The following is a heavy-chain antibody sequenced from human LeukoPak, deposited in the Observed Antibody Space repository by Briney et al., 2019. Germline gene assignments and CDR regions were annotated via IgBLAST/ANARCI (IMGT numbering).Heavy chain of an antibody. V-gene: IGHV3-30*02. CDR2: IRYDGSNK. Sequence: GGSLRLSCAASGFTFSSYGMHWVRQAPGKGLEWVAFIRYDGSNKYYADSVKGRFTISRDNSKNTLYLQMNSLRAEDTAVYYCARRSGQPSYYFDYWGQGTLVTVSS. D-gene: IGHD3-3*01. CDR3: ARRSGQPSYYFDY. CDR1: GFTFSSYG. J-gene: IGHJ4*02.